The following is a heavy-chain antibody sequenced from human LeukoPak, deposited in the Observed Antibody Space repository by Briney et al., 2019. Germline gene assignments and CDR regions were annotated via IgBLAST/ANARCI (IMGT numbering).Heavy chain of an antibody. V-gene: IGHV3-23*01. Sequence: PGGSLRLSCAASGFTFSSYAMNWVRQAPGKGLELVSVISGNGDSTYYAASVKGRFTISGDNSKNTLYLQMNSLRAEDTAVYYCAKDHSHYCTGSSCYSDYWGQGTLVTVSS. CDR3: AKDHSHYCTGSSCYSDY. CDR2: ISGNGDST. D-gene: IGHD2-15*01. CDR1: GFTFSSYA. J-gene: IGHJ4*02.